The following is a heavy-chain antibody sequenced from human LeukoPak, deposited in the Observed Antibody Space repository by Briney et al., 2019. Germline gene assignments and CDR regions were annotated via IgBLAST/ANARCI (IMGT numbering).Heavy chain of an antibody. Sequence: SETLSLTCAVYGGSFSGYYWSWIRQPPGKGLEWIGEINHSGSTNYNPSLKSRVTMSVDTSKNQFSLKLSSVTAADTAVYYCASGGGKGDYWGQGTLVTVSS. V-gene: IGHV4-34*01. CDR2: INHSGST. J-gene: IGHJ4*02. CDR1: GGSFSGYY. D-gene: IGHD4-23*01. CDR3: ASGGGKGDY.